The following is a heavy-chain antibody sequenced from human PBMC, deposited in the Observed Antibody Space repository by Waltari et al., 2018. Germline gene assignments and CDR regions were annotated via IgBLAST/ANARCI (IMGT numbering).Heavy chain of an antibody. Sequence: QVQLQESGPGLVKPSETLSLTCTVSGGSISSYYWSWIRQPPGKGLEWIGYIYYSGSTNYNPSLKSRVTISVDTSKNQFSLKLSSVTAADTAVYYCARGARRVESGAFDIWGQGTMVTVSS. V-gene: IGHV4-59*01. D-gene: IGHD3-3*01. CDR1: GGSISSYY. J-gene: IGHJ3*02. CDR2: IYYSGST. CDR3: ARGARRVESGAFDI.